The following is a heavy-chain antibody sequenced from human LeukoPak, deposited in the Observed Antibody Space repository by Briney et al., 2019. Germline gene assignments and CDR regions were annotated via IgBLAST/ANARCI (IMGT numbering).Heavy chain of an antibody. Sequence: SKTLSLTCAVYGGSFSGYYWSWIRQPPGKGLEWIGEINHSGSTNYNPSLKSRVTISVDTSKNQFSLKLSSVTAADTAVYYCASLHYDILTGEFDYWGQGTLVTVSS. V-gene: IGHV4-34*01. J-gene: IGHJ4*02. CDR3: ASLHYDILTGEFDY. CDR1: GGSFSGYY. CDR2: INHSGST. D-gene: IGHD3-9*01.